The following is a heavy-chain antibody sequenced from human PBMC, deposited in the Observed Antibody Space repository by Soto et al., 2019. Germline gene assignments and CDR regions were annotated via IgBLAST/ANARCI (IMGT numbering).Heavy chain of an antibody. CDR2: QHFGGTK. CDR3: AGHEQSLLNRLGP. CDR1: GDSIARGSNF. J-gene: IGHJ5*02. D-gene: IGHD6-13*01. Sequence: QVQLQESGPGLVKPSETLSLTCTVSGDSIARGSNFWGWIGQTPGKGLEWIGRQHFGGTKHPSPSFKTRVFSSVDTSANQFTLKLYSATAAIAVVYHSAGHEQSLLNRLGPWGPGILVSVSS. V-gene: IGHV4-39*01.